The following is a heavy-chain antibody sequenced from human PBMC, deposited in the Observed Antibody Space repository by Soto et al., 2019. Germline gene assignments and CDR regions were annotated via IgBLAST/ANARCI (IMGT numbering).Heavy chain of an antibody. J-gene: IGHJ3*02. D-gene: IGHD3-22*01. CDR1: GFMFSSYT. V-gene: IGHV3-21*01. Sequence: GGSLRLSCTASGFMFSSYTMNWVRQAPGKGLEWVSSVSFRGDIYYADSLEGRFTISRDDAKNSLYLQMNSLRAEDTAVYYCAKEGVNYDSSGYLDAFDIWGQGTMVT. CDR3: AKEGVNYDSSGYLDAFDI. CDR2: VSFRGDI.